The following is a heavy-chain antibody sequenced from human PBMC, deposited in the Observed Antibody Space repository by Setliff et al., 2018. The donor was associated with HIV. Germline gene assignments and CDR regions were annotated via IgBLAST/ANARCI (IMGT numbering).Heavy chain of an antibody. J-gene: IGHJ6*02. CDR1: GYTFTTYN. CDR2: INPNSGGT. V-gene: IGHV1-2*06. CDR3: ARNFGLSPSGKYYYYYGMDI. D-gene: IGHD3-10*01. Sequence: ASVKVSCKASGYTFTTYNINWVRQAPGQGLEWMGRINPNSGGTNYAQKFQGRVTMTRDTSISTAYMELSRLRSDDTAVYYCARNFGLSPSGKYYYYYGMDIWGQGTTVTVSS.